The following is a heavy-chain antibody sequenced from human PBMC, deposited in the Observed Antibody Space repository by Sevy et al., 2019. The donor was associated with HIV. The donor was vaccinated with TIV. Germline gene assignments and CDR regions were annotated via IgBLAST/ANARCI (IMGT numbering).Heavy chain of an antibody. V-gene: IGHV3-7*01. D-gene: IGHD3-10*01. CDR3: ARLFYGSADY. CDR2: INLDGSET. CDR1: GFTFSSYW. J-gene: IGHJ4*02. Sequence: GSLRLSCAASGFTFSSYWMSWVRQAPGKGLDWLATINLDGSETFYVDSVKGRFTISRHNPRKSVYLQMTSLSAEDTAVYYCARLFYGSADYWGQGTLVTVSS.